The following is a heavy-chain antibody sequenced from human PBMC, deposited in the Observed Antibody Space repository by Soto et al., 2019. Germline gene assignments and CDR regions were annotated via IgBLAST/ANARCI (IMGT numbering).Heavy chain of an antibody. Sequence: QVQVVQSGDEVKEPGASVRVSCKTSGYSFTASGISWVRQAPGQGLEWMGWISCYNGKTKYAQKVQGRVTMTTDTSTSTAYMEVRSLRSDDTAIYYCARDAPPPELRFVEWHNYAYNGMDVWGQGTTVTVSS. V-gene: IGHV1-18*01. D-gene: IGHD3-3*01. CDR2: ISCYNGKT. CDR1: GYSFTASG. CDR3: ARDAPPPELRFVEWHNYAYNGMDV. J-gene: IGHJ6*02.